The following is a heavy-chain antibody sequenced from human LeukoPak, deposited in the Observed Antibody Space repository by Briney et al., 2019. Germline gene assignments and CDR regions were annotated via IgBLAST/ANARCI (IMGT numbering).Heavy chain of an antibody. J-gene: IGHJ3*02. CDR1: GYTFTGYY. CDR3: ARQSLDYYETLNAFDI. D-gene: IGHD3-22*01. V-gene: IGHV1-2*02. CDR2: INCKSGAT. Sequence: ASVKVSRKASGYTFTGYYIHWMRQAPGQGLEWMGWINCKSGATNYAQKFRGRVTMTKDRPIRTAYMDLSRLKSDDTAVYFCARQSLDYYETLNAFDIWGQGTVVTVSS.